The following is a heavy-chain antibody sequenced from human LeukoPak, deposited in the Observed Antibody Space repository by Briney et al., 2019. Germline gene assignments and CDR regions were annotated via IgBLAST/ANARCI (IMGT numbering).Heavy chain of an antibody. CDR3: ARQGYSSSSLFDN. Sequence: GESLKTSCKGSGYSFTNYLLGWVPQMPGKGLELMGIVYPGGSDTIYSPPFQGQVTISADKSITTAYLPWSSLRASDTAMYFCARQGYSSSSLFDNWGHGTLVTVSS. V-gene: IGHV5-51*01. CDR1: GYSFTNYL. D-gene: IGHD6-6*01. CDR2: VYPGGSDT. J-gene: IGHJ4*01.